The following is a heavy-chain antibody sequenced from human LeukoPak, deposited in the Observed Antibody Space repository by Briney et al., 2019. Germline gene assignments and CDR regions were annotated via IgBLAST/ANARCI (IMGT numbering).Heavy chain of an antibody. J-gene: IGHJ4*02. CDR1: GFTFSSYD. CDR3: AKDRTRYGDFDY. V-gene: IGHV3-23*01. D-gene: IGHD1-1*01. Sequence: GGSLRLSCAASGFTFSSYDMSWVRQAPGKGLEWVSFIRSDGGSTLYADSVKGRFTISRDNSKNTLYAEMTSLRAEDTAVYYCAKDRTRYGDFDYWGQGTLVTVSS. CDR2: IRSDGGST.